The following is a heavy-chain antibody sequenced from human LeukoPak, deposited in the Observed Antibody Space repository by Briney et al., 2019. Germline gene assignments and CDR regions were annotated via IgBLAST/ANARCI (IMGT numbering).Heavy chain of an antibody. J-gene: IGHJ4*02. CDR2: ISYDGSNK. D-gene: IGHD5-24*01. Sequence: PGGSLRLSCAASGFTFSSYAIHWVRQAPGKGLEWVAVISYDGSNKYYADSVKGRFTISRDNSKNTLYLQMNSLRAEDTAVYCCATRRDGYNLRDYWGQGTLVTVSS. CDR3: ATRRDGYNLRDY. V-gene: IGHV3-30-3*01. CDR1: GFTFSSYA.